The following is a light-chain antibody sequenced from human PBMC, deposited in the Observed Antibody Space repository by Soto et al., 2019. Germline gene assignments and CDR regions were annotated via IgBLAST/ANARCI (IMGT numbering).Light chain of an antibody. CDR2: TAS. Sequence: DIQMTQSPSSMSASVGDRVTITCRASQSISRYLHWYQQKPGKAPNLLIYTASSLQSGVPSRFSGSGSGTDFTLTISSLQPEDFATYYCLQTYSIPLTFGQGTRLEIK. V-gene: IGKV1-39*01. CDR1: QSISRY. J-gene: IGKJ5*01. CDR3: LQTYSIPLT.